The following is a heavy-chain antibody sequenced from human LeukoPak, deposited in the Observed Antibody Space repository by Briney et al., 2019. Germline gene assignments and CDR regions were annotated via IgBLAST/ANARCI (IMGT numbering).Heavy chain of an antibody. Sequence: SETLSLTCTVSAYSISSGYYWGWIRQPPGKGLECIGAIYHSGGTYYNPSLKSRVTISIDTSKNQFSLRLSSVTAADTAVYYCARSSRSWSTFDNWGQGTLVTVSS. CDR3: ARSSRSWSTFDN. J-gene: IGHJ4*02. CDR1: AYSISSGYY. V-gene: IGHV4-38-2*02. CDR2: IYHSGGT. D-gene: IGHD2-2*01.